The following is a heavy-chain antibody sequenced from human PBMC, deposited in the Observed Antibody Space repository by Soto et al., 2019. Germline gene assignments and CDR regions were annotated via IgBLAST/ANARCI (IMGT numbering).Heavy chain of an antibody. V-gene: IGHV1-69*02. CDR2: IIPILGIA. J-gene: IGHJ6*02. CDR1: GGTFSSYT. Sequence: QVQLVQSGAEVKKPGSSVKVSCKASGGTFSSYTISWVRQAPGQGLEWMGRIIPILGIANYAQKFQGRVKITADKSTSTAYMELSSLRSEDTAVYYCARAARGYSYGYDYYYGMDVWGQGTTVTVSS. CDR3: ARAARGYSYGYDYYYGMDV. D-gene: IGHD5-18*01.